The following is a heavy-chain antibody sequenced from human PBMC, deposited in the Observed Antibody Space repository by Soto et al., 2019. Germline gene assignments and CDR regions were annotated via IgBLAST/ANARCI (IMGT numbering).Heavy chain of an antibody. D-gene: IGHD5-18*01. CDR1: GFTFRSYG. Sequence: PRLSCAAPGFTFRSYGMHWVRQAPGKGLEWVAVISYDGSNKYYADSVKGRFTISRDNSKNTLYLQMNSLRAEDTAVYYCAKESGYSYGHIFDYWGQGTLVTVSS. CDR3: AKESGYSYGHIFDY. CDR2: ISYDGSNK. V-gene: IGHV3-30*18. J-gene: IGHJ4*02.